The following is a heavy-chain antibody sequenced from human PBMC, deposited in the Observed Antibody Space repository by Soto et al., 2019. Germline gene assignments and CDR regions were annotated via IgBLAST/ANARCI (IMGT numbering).Heavy chain of an antibody. CDR1: GGSISSSNYF. CDR3: ARLKGMYWWLDY. Sequence: QLQLQESGPGLVKPSETLSLTCTVSGGSISSSNYFWGWIRQPPGKGLEWIGSIYYSGPTYYNLSLKSGVTISGDTSKHQFSLTLSSVTAADTAVDYCARLKGMYWWLDYWGQGTLVTVSS. CDR2: IYYSGPT. D-gene: IGHD2-15*01. J-gene: IGHJ4*02. V-gene: IGHV4-39*01.